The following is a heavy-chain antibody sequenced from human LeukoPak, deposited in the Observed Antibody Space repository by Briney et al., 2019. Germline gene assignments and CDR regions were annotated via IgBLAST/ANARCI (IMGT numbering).Heavy chain of an antibody. V-gene: IGHV1-24*01. CDR2: FDPEDGET. D-gene: IGHD2-15*01. J-gene: IGHJ5*02. CDR3: ARGLGYCSGGSCYQWFNWFDP. CDR1: GYTLTELS. Sequence: GASVKVSCKVSGYTLTELSMHWVRQAPGKGLEWMGGFDPEDGETIYAQKFQGRVTMTEDESTSAAYMELSSLRSEDTAVYYCARGLGYCSGGSCYQWFNWFDPWGQGTLVTVSS.